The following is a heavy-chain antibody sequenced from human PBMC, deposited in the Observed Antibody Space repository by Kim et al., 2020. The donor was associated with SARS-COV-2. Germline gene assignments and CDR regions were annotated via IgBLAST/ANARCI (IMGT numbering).Heavy chain of an antibody. CDR2: ISGSGGST. V-gene: IGHV3-23*01. Sequence: GGSLRLSCAASGFTFSSYAMSWVRQAPGKGLEWVSAISGSGGSTYYADSVKGRFTISRDNSKNTLYLQMNSLRAEDTAVYYCAKDPTDFYYGSGSYYNGQDYWGQGTLVTVSS. CDR1: GFTFSSYA. D-gene: IGHD3-10*01. J-gene: IGHJ4*02. CDR3: AKDPTDFYYGSGSYYNGQDY.